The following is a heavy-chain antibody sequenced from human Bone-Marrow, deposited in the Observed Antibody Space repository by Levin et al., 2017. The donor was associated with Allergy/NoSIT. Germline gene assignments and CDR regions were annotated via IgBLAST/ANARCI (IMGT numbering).Heavy chain of an antibody. Sequence: GGSLRLSCAASGFTFSSYAMSWVRQAPGKGLEWVSTISGSGVSTYYADSVKGRFTISRDKSKNTVYLQTNSLRAEDTSVYYCARVSGGSCYDYWGQGTLVTVSS. D-gene: IGHD2-15*01. CDR3: ARVSGGSCYDY. CDR1: GFTFSSYA. J-gene: IGHJ4*02. CDR2: ISGSGVST. V-gene: IGHV3-23*01.